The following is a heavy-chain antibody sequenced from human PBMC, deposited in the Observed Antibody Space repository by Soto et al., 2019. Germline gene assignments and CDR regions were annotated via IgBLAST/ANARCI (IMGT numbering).Heavy chain of an antibody. CDR2: INHSGST. Sequence: SETLSLTCAVYGGSFSGYYWSWIRQRPGKGMEWIGEINHSGSTNYNPSLTSRVTISVDTSKNQYSPKLSSVTAAATAAYYCESASPYCDFWSGYVMDVCGQGTTVTVSS. D-gene: IGHD3-3*01. V-gene: IGHV4-34*01. CDR1: GGSFSGYY. J-gene: IGHJ6*02. CDR3: ESASPYCDFWSGYVMDV.